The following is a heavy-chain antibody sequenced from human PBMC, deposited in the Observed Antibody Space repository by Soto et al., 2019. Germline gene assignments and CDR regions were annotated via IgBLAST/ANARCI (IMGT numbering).Heavy chain of an antibody. V-gene: IGHV3-33*01. CDR2: IWYDGSNK. J-gene: IGHJ6*04. D-gene: IGHD2-15*01. CDR1: GFTFSSYG. Sequence: QVQLVESGGGVVQPGRSLRLSCAESGFTFSSYGMHWVRQAPGKGLYWVAVIWYDGSNKYYADSVKGRFTISRDNSKNALYLQMNSLIAEATAVYYCTRVRSSGGSGYAHDYYCDMDVWSKGTTVTVS. CDR3: TRVRSSGGSGYAHDYYCDMDV.